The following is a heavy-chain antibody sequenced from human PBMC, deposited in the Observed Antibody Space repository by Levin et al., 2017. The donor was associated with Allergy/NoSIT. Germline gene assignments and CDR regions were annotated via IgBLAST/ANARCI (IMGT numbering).Heavy chain of an antibody. D-gene: IGHD2-15*01. J-gene: IGHJ4*02. CDR3: AKDREGVALVVPATYYFDY. CDR2: ISGGGSST. Sequence: AGGSLRLSCAASGFTFNNYAMSWVRQAPGKGLEWVSAISGGGSSTYYADSVKGRFTISRDNSKSTLYLQMNTLRAEDTAVYYCAKDREGVALVVPATYYFDYWGQGTLVTVSS. CDR1: GFTFNNYA. V-gene: IGHV3-23*01.